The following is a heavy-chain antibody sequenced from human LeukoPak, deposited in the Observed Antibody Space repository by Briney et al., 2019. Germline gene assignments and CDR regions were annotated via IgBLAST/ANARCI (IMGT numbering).Heavy chain of an antibody. J-gene: IGHJ4*02. Sequence: KPSETLSLTCAVYGGSFSGYYWSWIRQPPGKGLEWIGEINHSGRTNYNPSLKSRVTISVGTSKNQFSLKLSSVTAADTAVYYCARAGDSSGYCDYWGQGTLVTVSS. CDR3: ARAGDSSGYCDY. CDR1: GGSFSGYY. V-gene: IGHV4-34*01. D-gene: IGHD3-22*01. CDR2: INHSGRT.